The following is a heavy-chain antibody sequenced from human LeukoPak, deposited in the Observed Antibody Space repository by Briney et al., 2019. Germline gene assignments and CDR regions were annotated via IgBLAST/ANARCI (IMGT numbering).Heavy chain of an antibody. J-gene: IGHJ4*02. CDR1: GGSISTSNYY. V-gene: IGHV4-39*07. D-gene: IGHD1-26*01. CDR2: IFYSGST. Sequence: PSETLSLTCTVSGGSISTSNYYWGWIRRPPGKGLEWIGNIFYSGSTYYSPSLRSRVTISLDTSRNQFSLKLNSVTAADTAVYYCASGGRGGSYYFDYWGQGTLVTVSS. CDR3: ASGGRGGSYYFDY.